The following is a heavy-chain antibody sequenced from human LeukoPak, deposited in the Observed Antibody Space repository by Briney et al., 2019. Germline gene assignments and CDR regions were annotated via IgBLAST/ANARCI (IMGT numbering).Heavy chain of an antibody. J-gene: IGHJ6*02. CDR1: GYTFTGSY. CDR3: ARDTTYYYGSGSYSYGMDV. D-gene: IGHD3-10*01. CDR2: INPNSGGT. V-gene: IGHV1-2*02. Sequence: ASVKVSCKASGYTFTGSYMYWVRQAPGQGLEWMGWINPNSGGTNYAQKFQGRVTMTRDTSISTAYMELSRLRSDDTAVYYCARDTTYYYGSGSYSYGMDVWGQGTTVTVSS.